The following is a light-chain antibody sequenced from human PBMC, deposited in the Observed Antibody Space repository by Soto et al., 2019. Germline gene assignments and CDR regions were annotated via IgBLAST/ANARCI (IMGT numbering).Light chain of an antibody. CDR1: QTVRSNY. V-gene: IGKV3-20*01. CDR2: GAV. J-gene: IGKJ1*01. CDR3: HQYGSSPQT. Sequence: EIVLTQSKDTLSLSPGERATLSCRASQTVRSNYLAWYQQQPGQAPRLLISGAVSRATGVSDRFSGSGSGTDFTLTISRLEPGDFAVYYCHQYGSSPQTFGQGTKVDNK.